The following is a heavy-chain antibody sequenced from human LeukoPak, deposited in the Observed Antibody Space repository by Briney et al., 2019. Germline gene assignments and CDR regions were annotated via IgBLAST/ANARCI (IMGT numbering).Heavy chain of an antibody. CDR2: INWNGGST. J-gene: IGHJ4*02. Sequence: GGSLRLSCAASGFTFDDYGMSWVRQAPGKGLEWVSGINWNGGSTGYADSVKGRFTISRDNAKNSLYLQMNSLRAEDTALYYCARGGRTGSYSSGWYLDYWGQGTLVTVSS. V-gene: IGHV3-20*04. CDR1: GFTFDDYG. CDR3: ARGGRTGSYSSGWYLDY. D-gene: IGHD6-19*01.